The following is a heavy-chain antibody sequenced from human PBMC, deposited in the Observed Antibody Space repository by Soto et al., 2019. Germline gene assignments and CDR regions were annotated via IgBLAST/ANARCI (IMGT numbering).Heavy chain of an antibody. V-gene: IGHV3-48*03. Sequence: EVHLEEAGGGLVQPGGSLRLSCEASGFSFSRDEMNWVRQAPGKGLEWIAYIQNHGFPTHYSDSVRGRFTISRDNAKNSLYLHMGSLTAEDTAIYYCARGYDAGCHRGYWGQGVLVTVSS. J-gene: IGHJ4*02. CDR2: IQNHGFPT. CDR3: ARGYDAGCHRGY. CDR1: GFSFSRDE. D-gene: IGHD1-26*01.